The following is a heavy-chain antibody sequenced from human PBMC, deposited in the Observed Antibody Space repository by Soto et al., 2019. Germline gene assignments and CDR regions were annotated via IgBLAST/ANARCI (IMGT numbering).Heavy chain of an antibody. Sequence: QVQLQESGPGLVKPSQTLSLTCTVSGGSISSGGYYWSWIRQHPGKGLEWIGYIHNSGSTYHNPSLKSRVTISIDTSKIQFSLKLSSVTAADTAVYFCARGLDYGDYGGFVYWGQGTLVTVSS. CDR2: IHNSGST. V-gene: IGHV4-31*03. D-gene: IGHD4-17*01. CDR1: GGSISSGGYY. CDR3: ARGLDYGDYGGFVY. J-gene: IGHJ4*02.